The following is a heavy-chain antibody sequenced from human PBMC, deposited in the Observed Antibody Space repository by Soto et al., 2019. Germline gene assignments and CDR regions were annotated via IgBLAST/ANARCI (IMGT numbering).Heavy chain of an antibody. J-gene: IGHJ6*01. CDR3: ASYHLNSYYYGMDV. CDR1: GYTFTSYG. Sequence: QVQLVQSGAAVKKPGASVKVSRKASGYTFTSYGFSWVRQAPGQGLEWMGWISAYNGNTNYAQKLQGRVTMTTDTSTSTAYMELRSLRSDDTAVYYCASYHLNSYYYGMDVWGHGTRVTVSS. CDR2: ISAYNGNT. V-gene: IGHV1-18*01.